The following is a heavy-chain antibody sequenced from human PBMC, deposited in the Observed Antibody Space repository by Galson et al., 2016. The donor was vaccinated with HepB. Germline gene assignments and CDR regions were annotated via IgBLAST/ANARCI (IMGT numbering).Heavy chain of an antibody. CDR3: VRGSYTSDWYRTSAYDFGLDV. J-gene: IGHJ6*04. CDR2: IYTAGDT. Sequence: SLRLSCAASGFSFSNYDMYWVRQAPGKGLEWVSSIYTAGDTYYEDSVEGRFTVSGENAKDSLYLHMNSLRAGDTAVYYCVRGSYTSDWYRTSAYDFGLDVWGKGTPVTVSS. CDR1: GFSFSNYD. V-gene: IGHV3-13*01. D-gene: IGHD6-19*01.